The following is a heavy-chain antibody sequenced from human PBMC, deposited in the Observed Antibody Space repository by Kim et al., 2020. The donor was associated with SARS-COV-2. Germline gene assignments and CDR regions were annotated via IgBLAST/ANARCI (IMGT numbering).Heavy chain of an antibody. CDR3: ASSTRSSWYWAYAFDI. V-gene: IGHV4-34*13. D-gene: IGHD6-13*01. J-gene: IGHJ3*02. Sequence: SLKSRVTISRDTSKNQCSLKLSSVTAADTAVYYCASSTRSSWYWAYAFDIWGQGTMVTVSS.